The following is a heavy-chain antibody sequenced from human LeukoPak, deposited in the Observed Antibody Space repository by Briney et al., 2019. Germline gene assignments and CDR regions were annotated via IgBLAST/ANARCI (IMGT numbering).Heavy chain of an antibody. CDR3: AREGRGYSSGWTNYYYYGMDV. J-gene: IGHJ6*02. Sequence: ASVKVSCKASGYTFTSYGISWVRQAPGQGLEWMGWISAYNGNTNYAQKLQGRATMTTDTSTSTAYMELRSLRSDDTAVYYCAREGRGYSSGWTNYYYYGMDVWGQGTTVTVSS. D-gene: IGHD6-19*01. V-gene: IGHV1-18*01. CDR2: ISAYNGNT. CDR1: GYTFTSYG.